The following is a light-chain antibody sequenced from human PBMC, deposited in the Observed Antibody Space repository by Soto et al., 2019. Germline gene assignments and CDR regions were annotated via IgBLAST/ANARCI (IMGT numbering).Light chain of an antibody. CDR3: AAWDDGLNAVL. J-gene: IGLJ2*01. V-gene: IGLV1-44*01. CDR1: SSNVGRNT. CDR2: NTN. Sequence: QSVLTQPPSASGSPGQRVTISCSGSSSNVGRNTVNWYQQLSGAAPTLLIYNTNKRPSGVPDRFSGSKSDTSASLAISGLQSEDEADYYCAAWDDGLNAVLFGGGTKLTVL.